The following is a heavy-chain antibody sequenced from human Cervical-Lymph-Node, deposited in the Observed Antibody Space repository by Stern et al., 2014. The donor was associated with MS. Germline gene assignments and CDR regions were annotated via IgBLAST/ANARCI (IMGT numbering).Heavy chain of an antibody. CDR1: GYLFDDYW. CDR3: ARSPATPSGYDRFDY. J-gene: IGHJ4*02. CDR2: IFPRDSNT. Sequence: MQLVQSGAEVKKPGESLKISCEASGYLFDDYWIGWVRQMSGRGLELVAIIFPRDSNTRYSPSVQGQVTISADKSISTAYLPWSSLRPSDPAMYYCARSPATPSGYDRFDYWGQGALVTVSS. V-gene: IGHV5-51*03. D-gene: IGHD5-12*01.